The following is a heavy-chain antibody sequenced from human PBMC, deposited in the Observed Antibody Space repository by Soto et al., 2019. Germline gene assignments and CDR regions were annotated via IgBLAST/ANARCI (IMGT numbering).Heavy chain of an antibody. CDR2: ISHNDEPKI. D-gene: IGHD3-10*01. CDR1: GFSFKYYA. J-gene: IGHJ4*01. V-gene: IGHV3-30-3*01. Sequence: QVQLVESGGGVVQPGSSLRLSCAASGFSFKYYAFHWVRQAPGKGLEWVALISHNDEPKIFYADSVQGRFTISRDNFKNTVYLQMNSLRDEDTAVYHCARGVRAETYYNAFDYWGQGTQVTVSS. CDR3: ARGVRAETYYNAFDY.